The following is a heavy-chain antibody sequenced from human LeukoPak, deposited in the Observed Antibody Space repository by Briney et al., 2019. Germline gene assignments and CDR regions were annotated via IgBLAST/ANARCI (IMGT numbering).Heavy chain of an antibody. CDR2: IYHSEST. V-gene: IGHV4-4*02. CDR3: ARDLGIAVAKDAFDI. CDR1: CGYLCRTKM. D-gene: IGHD6-19*01. Sequence: TYAVACGYLCRTKMLSFLRESPEQGPSFIEEIYHSESTNYNPSPKSRVTISVDKSKNQFSLKLSSVTAADTAVYYCARDLGIAVAKDAFDIWGQGTMVTVSS. J-gene: IGHJ3*02.